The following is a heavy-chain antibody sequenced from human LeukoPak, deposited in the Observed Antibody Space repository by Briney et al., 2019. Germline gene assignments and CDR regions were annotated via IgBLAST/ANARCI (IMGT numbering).Heavy chain of an antibody. CDR1: GGSFSSYY. CDR3: AKEGAGGNPTRRYYYYYMDV. V-gene: IGHV4-59*01. Sequence: SETLSLTCTVSGGSFSSYYWSWIRQPPGKGLEWIGYIYYSGSTDYNPSLKSRVTISVETSKNQFSLNLSSVTAADTAVYYCAKEGAGGNPTRRYYYYYMDVWGKGTTVTISS. CDR2: IYYSGST. D-gene: IGHD4-23*01. J-gene: IGHJ6*03.